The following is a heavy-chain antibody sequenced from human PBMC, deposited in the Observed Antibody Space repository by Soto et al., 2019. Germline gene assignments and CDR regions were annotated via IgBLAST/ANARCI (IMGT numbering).Heavy chain of an antibody. CDR1: GFTFSSYS. V-gene: IGHV3-21*04. J-gene: IGHJ6*02. D-gene: IGHD6-19*01. Sequence: PGGSLRLSCAASGFTFSSYSMNWVRQAPGKGLEWVSSISSSGSYIYYADSVKGRFTISRDNAKNSLYLQMNSLRAEDTAVYYCARVPGSSGWLGVANYYYYYGMDVWGQGTTVTVSS. CDR3: ARVPGSSGWLGVANYYYYYGMDV. CDR2: ISSSGSYI.